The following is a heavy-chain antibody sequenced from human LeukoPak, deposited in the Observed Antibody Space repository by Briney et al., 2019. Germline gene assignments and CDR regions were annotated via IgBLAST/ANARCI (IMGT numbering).Heavy chain of an antibody. V-gene: IGHV4-39*01. Sequence: SETLSLTCTVSGGSITSSTYYWGWIRQPPGKGLEWIGSIYYSGTTYYNPSLKSRVTISVDTSKNQFSLKLSSVTAADTAVYYCARHRQYCSGGSCYRPQFDYWGQGTLVTVSS. D-gene: IGHD2-15*01. CDR1: GGSITSSTYY. J-gene: IGHJ4*02. CDR2: IYYSGTT. CDR3: ARHRQYCSGGSCYRPQFDY.